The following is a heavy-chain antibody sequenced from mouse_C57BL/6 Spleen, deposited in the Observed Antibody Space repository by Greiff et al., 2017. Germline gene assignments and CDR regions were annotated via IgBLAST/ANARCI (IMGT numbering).Heavy chain of an antibody. CDR2: ISSGSSTI. CDR3: AANYYGPYYYAMDY. V-gene: IGHV5-17*01. CDR1: GFTFSDYG. J-gene: IGHJ4*01. D-gene: IGHD1-1*01. Sequence: EVMLVESGGGLVKPGGSLKLSCAASGFTFSDYGMHWVRQAPEKGLEWVAYISSGSSTIYYADTLKGRFTISRDNAKNTLFLQMTSLRSEDTAMYYCAANYYGPYYYAMDYWGQGTSVTVSS.